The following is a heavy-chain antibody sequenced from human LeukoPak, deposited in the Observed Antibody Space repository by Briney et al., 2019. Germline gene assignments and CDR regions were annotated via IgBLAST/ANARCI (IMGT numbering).Heavy chain of an antibody. CDR3: ARHTKGRTYGMDV. J-gene: IGHJ6*02. D-gene: IGHD2-8*01. CDR2: IKQDGSEK. Sequence: GGSLRLSCAASGFTFSSYWMSWVRQAPGKGLEWVASIKQDGSEKYYVDSVKGRFTISRDNAKNSLYLQMNSLRAEDTAVYYCARHTKGRTYGMDVWGQGTTVTVSS. V-gene: IGHV3-7*04. CDR1: GFTFSSYW.